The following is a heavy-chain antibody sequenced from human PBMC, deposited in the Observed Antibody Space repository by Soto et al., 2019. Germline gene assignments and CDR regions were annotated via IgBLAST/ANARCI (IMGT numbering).Heavy chain of an antibody. CDR3: ARDYGDYSPGYYYYGMDV. J-gene: IGHJ6*02. Sequence: EVQLVESGGGLVQPGGSLRLSCAASGFTFSSYEMNWVRQAPGKGLEWVSYISSSGSTIYYADSVKGRFTISRDNAKNSLYLQMNSLRAEDTAVYYCARDYGDYSPGYYYYGMDVWGQGTTVTVSS. D-gene: IGHD4-17*01. V-gene: IGHV3-48*03. CDR1: GFTFSSYE. CDR2: ISSSGSTI.